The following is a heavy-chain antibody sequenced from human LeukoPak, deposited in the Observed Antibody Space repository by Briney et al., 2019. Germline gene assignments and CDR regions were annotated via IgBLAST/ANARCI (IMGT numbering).Heavy chain of an antibody. Sequence: GESLKISCKASGYTFTGDWIGWVRQMPGKGLEWMGIIYLGDSDTRYSPSFQGQVTISADKSVTTAYLQWSSLKASDTAIYYCARRITGNWLDPWGQGTLVTVSS. CDR1: GYTFTGDW. CDR2: IYLGDSDT. D-gene: IGHD1-14*01. J-gene: IGHJ5*02. V-gene: IGHV5-51*01. CDR3: ARRITGNWLDP.